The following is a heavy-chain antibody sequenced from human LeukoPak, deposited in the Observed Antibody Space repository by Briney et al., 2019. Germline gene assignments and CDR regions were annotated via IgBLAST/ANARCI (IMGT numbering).Heavy chain of an antibody. D-gene: IGHD5-18*01. V-gene: IGHV3-21*01. CDR3: AIGYSYGIFDY. Sequence: GGSLRLSCAASGFTFSSYSMNWVRQAPGKALEWVSSISSSSSYIYYADSVKGRFTISRDNAKSSLYLQMNSLRAEDTAVYYCAIGYSYGIFDYWGQGTLVTVSS. CDR2: ISSSSSYI. J-gene: IGHJ4*02. CDR1: GFTFSSYS.